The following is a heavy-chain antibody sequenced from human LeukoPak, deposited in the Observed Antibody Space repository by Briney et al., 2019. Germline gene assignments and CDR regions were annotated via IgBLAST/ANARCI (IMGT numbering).Heavy chain of an antibody. Sequence: GGSLRLSCAASGFTFSDYYMSWLRQAPGKGLECVSYISDSTGYTNYADSVKGRFTISRDNARNSLYLQMNSLRAEDTAMYYCARGHRWFDPWGQGTLVTVSS. CDR1: GFTFSDYY. CDR3: ARGHRWFDP. J-gene: IGHJ5*02. V-gene: IGHV3-11*05. CDR2: ISDSTGYT.